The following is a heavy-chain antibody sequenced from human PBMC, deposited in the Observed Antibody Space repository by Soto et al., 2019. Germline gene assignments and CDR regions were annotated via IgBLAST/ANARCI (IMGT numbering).Heavy chain of an antibody. Sequence: EVQLVESGGGLVQPGGSLRLSCAASGFTFSSYWMSWVRQAPGKGLEWVANIKQDGSEKFYVDSVKGRFTISRDNAKNSLYLQMNSLRAEDTAVYYCTRGTGAAVAADYWGQGTLVTVSS. CDR1: GFTFSSYW. V-gene: IGHV3-7*01. CDR2: IKQDGSEK. D-gene: IGHD6-19*01. CDR3: TRGTGAAVAADY. J-gene: IGHJ4*02.